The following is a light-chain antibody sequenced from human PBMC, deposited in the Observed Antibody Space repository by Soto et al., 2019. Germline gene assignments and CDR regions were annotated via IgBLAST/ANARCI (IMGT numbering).Light chain of an antibody. CDR1: QSVSSN. CDR3: QQYKNWPPCT. Sequence: EVVMAQSPATLSASPGERATLSCMASQSVSSNLAWYQQKPGQAPRLLIYGASTRASGIPTRFSGSGSGTQFTLTISSLQSEDFAVYYCQQYKNWPPCTFGQGTKVDIK. CDR2: GAS. J-gene: IGKJ1*01. V-gene: IGKV3-15*01.